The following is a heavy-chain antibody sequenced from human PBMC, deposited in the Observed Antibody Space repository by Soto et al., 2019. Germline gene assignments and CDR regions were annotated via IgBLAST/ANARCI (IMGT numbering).Heavy chain of an antibody. CDR3: ARNYDILTGQVHFDY. V-gene: IGHV3-21*01. J-gene: IGHJ4*02. CDR1: GFTFSSYS. D-gene: IGHD3-9*01. CDR2: ISSSSSYI. Sequence: GGSLRLSCAASGFTFSSYSMNWVRQAPGKGLEWVSSISSSSSYIYYADSVKGRFTISRDNAKNSLYLQMNSLRAEDTAVYYCARNYDILTGQVHFDYWGQGTLVTVSS.